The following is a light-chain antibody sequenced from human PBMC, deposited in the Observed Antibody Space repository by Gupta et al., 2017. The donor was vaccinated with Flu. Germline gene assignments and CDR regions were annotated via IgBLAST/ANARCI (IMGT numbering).Light chain of an antibody. CDR3: QQQNCSPFT. CDR2: GAA. J-gene: IGKJ2*01. CDR1: KQIAHNY. V-gene: IGKV3-20*01. Sequence: GTLFLSSRGRVTPSCCATKQIAHNYLVWYHQKNPQHPPLLIYGAANSATGVPDSFSGSGSGTEDTLTISRRDPEDFAVYYCQQQNCSPFTFGQGTKLEIK.